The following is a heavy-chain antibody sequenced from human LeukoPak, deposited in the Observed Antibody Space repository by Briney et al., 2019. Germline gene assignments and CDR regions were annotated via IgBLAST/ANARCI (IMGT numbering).Heavy chain of an antibody. CDR1: GFAFNNFG. V-gene: IGHV3-33*05. Sequence: GGSLRLSCEATGFAFNNFGMHWVRQDPGKGLVGVAVISYDGSNKYYADSVKGRFTISRDNSKNTLYLQMNSLRAEDTAVYYCARDQGVTPVYFDYWGQGTLVTVSS. CDR2: ISYDGSNK. D-gene: IGHD4-23*01. J-gene: IGHJ4*02. CDR3: ARDQGVTPVYFDY.